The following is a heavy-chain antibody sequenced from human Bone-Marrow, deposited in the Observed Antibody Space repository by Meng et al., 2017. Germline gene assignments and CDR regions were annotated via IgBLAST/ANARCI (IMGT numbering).Heavy chain of an antibody. CDR2: MNPNSGNT. CDR1: GYTFTSYD. D-gene: IGHD6-19*01. CDR3: ARTLRYSSGWPYYFDY. J-gene: IGHJ4*02. V-gene: IGHV1-8*03. Sequence: ASVKVSCKASGYTFTSYDINWVRQATGQGLEWMGWMNPNSGNTGYAQKFQGRVTITRNTSISTAYMELSSLRSEDTAVYYCARTLRYSSGWPYYFDYWGQGTLVTVSS.